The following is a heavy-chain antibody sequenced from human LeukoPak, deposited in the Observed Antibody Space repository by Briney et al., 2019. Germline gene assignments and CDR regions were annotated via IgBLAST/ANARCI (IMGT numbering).Heavy chain of an antibody. J-gene: IGHJ4*02. CDR3: SSCDRAHSGQGY. CDR1: GGTGTSYG. Sequence: SVKLSCKASGGTGTSYGINWWRQAPGQGLGWMGRFIPIRGTATYAQKFQGRVTMTHPTSTDTAYMELRRLRTEATAVYSGSSCDRAHSGQGYWGQGKLVTVSS. V-gene: IGHV1-69*04. D-gene: IGHD3-22*01. CDR2: FIPIRGTA.